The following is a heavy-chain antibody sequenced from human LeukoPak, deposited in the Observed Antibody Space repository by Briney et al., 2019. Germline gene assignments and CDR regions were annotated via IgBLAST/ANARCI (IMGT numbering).Heavy chain of an antibody. J-gene: IGHJ4*02. Sequence: PGGPLGPSFPPLGFPLRSFAMPWVRQPPGKGRGWVAFVKPGGNNKYYPDSVRGRFTISKDNSKKTLYLQMESLRVEDTAVYYCAKDYNWGWDYWGQGSLVIVSS. CDR3: AKDYNWGWDY. CDR1: GFPLRSFA. D-gene: IGHD7-27*01. V-gene: IGHV3-30*14. CDR2: VKPGGNNK.